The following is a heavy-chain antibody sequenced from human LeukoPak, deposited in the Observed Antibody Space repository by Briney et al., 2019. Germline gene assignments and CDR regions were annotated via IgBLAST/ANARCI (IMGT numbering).Heavy chain of an antibody. CDR3: ARVRGIVVVPAARWFDP. D-gene: IGHD2-2*01. J-gene: IGHJ5*02. V-gene: IGHV1-8*01. Sequence: ASVKVSCKASGYTFTSYDINWVRQATGQGLEWMGWMNPNSGNTGYAQKFQGRVTMTRNTSISTAYMELSSLRSKDTAVYYCARVRGIVVVPAARWFDPWGQGTLVTVSS. CDR1: GYTFTSYD. CDR2: MNPNSGNT.